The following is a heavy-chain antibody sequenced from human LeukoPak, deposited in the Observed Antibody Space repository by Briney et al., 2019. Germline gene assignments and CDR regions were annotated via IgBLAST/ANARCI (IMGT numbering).Heavy chain of an antibody. CDR1: GFSLSSYG. J-gene: IGHJ6*02. V-gene: IGHV3-33*06. D-gene: IGHD1-14*01. CDR3: AKGNLQYYYAMDV. Sequence: GGSLRLSCAASGFSLSSYGMHWXXQAPGKGLEXVAVIWYDGSSKYYADSVKGRFTISRXNSKNTLYLQMNSLRAEDTAVYYCAKGNLQYYYAMDVWGQGTTVTVSS. CDR2: IWYDGSSK.